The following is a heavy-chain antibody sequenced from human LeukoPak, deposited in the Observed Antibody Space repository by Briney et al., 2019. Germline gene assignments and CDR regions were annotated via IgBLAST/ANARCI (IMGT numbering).Heavy chain of an antibody. CDR2: ISPDGSST. CDR3: VRDPAFGELLSCFDY. CDR1: GFAFSDYG. D-gene: IGHD3-10*01. Sequence: GGSPSLSWVASGFAFSDYGMDWVRQAPGKGLGWVEVISPDGSSTYYADSVKGRFTISRDNSKNTLYLQMNSLRAEDTAVYSCVRDPAFGELLSCFDYWGQGILVSVSS. J-gene: IGHJ4*02. V-gene: IGHV3-30*03.